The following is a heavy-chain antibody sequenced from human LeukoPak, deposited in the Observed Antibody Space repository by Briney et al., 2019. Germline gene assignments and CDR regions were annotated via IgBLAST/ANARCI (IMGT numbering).Heavy chain of an antibody. CDR2: FYSGGST. V-gene: IGHV4-39*07. CDR3: ARFTYDSSSRAFDI. CDR1: GDSISDSKYF. D-gene: IGHD3-22*01. Sequence: PSETLSLTCTVFGDSISDSKYFWGWIRQPPGKGLEWIGNFYSGGSTYYNPSLKSRVTISVDKSKNQFSLKLSSVTAADTAVYYCARFTYDSSSRAFDIWGQGTMVTVSS. J-gene: IGHJ3*02.